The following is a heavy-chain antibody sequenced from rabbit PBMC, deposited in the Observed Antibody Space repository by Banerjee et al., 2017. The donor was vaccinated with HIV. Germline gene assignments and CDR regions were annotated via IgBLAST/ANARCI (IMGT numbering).Heavy chain of an antibody. V-gene: IGHV1S45*01. CDR3: ARGINL. CDR2: IYTGSGNT. J-gene: IGHJ4*01. CDR1: GFSFTNKYV. Sequence: QEQLEESGGDLVKPEGSLTLTCTASGFSFTNKYVMCWVRQAPGKGLEWIACIYTGSGNTYYASWAKGRFTISKSTSLNTVTLQMTSLTAADTATYFCARGINLWGPGTLVTVS.